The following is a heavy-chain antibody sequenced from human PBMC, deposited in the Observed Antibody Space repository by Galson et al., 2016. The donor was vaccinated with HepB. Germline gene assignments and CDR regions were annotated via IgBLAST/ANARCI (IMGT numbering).Heavy chain of an antibody. J-gene: IGHJ4*02. CDR2: INEDGSAT. Sequence: LRLPCAASGFTFSSYGMVWVRQAPGEGLEWVANINEDGSATNYVDSVKGRFTISRDNVKNSLYLQMNSLRVEDTAVYFCAREPFISPRDYWGPGTLVTVSA. V-gene: IGHV3-7*03. CDR3: AREPFISPRDY. D-gene: IGHD2/OR15-2a*01. CDR1: GFTFSSYG.